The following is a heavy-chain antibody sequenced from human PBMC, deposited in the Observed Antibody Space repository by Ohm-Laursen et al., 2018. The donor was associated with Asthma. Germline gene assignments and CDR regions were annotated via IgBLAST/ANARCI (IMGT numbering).Heavy chain of an antibody. CDR1: GFTFSSYG. Sequence: SLRLSCSASGFTFSSYGMHWVRQAPGKGLEWVAVISFDGSYKFYGESVKGRFTISRDNSNNTVYLQMNSLRAEDTALYYCASNLRYFDYRVWGQGTTVIVSS. CDR3: ASNLRYFDYRV. V-gene: IGHV3-30*03. CDR2: ISFDGSYK. J-gene: IGHJ6*01. D-gene: IGHD3-9*01.